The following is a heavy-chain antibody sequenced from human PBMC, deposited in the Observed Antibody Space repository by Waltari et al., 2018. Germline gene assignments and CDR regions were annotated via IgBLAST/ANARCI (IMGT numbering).Heavy chain of an antibody. CDR2: IFYSGST. V-gene: IGHV4-59*01. CDR3: AGGYDLNF. CDR1: GGSISSYY. J-gene: IGHJ4*02. Sequence: QVQLQESGPGLVKPSETLSLTCGVSGGSISSYYFSWIRQPPGKGLEWIGHIFYSGSTNYNPSLKRRVTISVDTSKNRISLKLNSVTAADTAVYYCAGGYDLNFWGQGTLVTVSS. D-gene: IGHD2-15*01.